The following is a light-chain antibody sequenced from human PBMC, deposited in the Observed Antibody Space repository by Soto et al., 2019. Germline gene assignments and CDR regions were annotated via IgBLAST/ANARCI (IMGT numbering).Light chain of an antibody. Sequence: DLPMTQSPSTLSASVGDTVTITCRASQSINKWVAWFQQKPGKAPKLLISEASTLERGVPSRFTGSGFGTEFTLTISRLQPDDFATYYCQQYDMLVGTFGQGTKVEIK. CDR3: QQYDMLVGT. J-gene: IGKJ1*01. V-gene: IGKV1-5*03. CDR1: QSINKW. CDR2: EAS.